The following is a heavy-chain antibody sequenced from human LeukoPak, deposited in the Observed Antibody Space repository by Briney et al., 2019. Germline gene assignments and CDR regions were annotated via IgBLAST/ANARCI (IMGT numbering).Heavy chain of an antibody. CDR3: SSSGVEEWQGLHF. J-gene: IGHJ4*02. CDR1: GYTLSELS. Sequence: ASVKVSCKVSGYTLSELSMHWVRQSPGKGLEWMGGFDVTETDTIYAQKFQGRVTMTEDTSTDTAYMELNSLSSEDTAVYYCSSSGVEEWQGLHFWGQGTLVTVSS. D-gene: IGHD3-3*01. V-gene: IGHV1-24*01. CDR2: FDVTETDT.